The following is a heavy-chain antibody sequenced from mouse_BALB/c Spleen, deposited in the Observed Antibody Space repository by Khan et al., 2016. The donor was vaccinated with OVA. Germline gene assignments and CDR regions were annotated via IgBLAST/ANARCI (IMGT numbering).Heavy chain of an antibody. Sequence: DLVKPGASVKLSCKASGYTFTSYWINWIKQRPGQGLEWIGRISPGSGTPYYNEMFKGKATLPVAITPTTAYIQLSSLSSEESAVYCCARENYACSSHHSMYYWGQGTSVTVSS. CDR1: GYTFTSYW. J-gene: IGHJ4*01. CDR2: ISPGSGTP. V-gene: IGHV1S41*01. CDR3: ARENYACSSHHSMYY. D-gene: IGHD1-1*01.